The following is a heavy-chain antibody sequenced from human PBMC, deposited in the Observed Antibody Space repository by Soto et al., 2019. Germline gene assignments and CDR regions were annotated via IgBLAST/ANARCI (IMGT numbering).Heavy chain of an antibody. J-gene: IGHJ6*02. Sequence: QVQLVQSGAEVKKPGSSVKVSCKASGGTFSSYTISWVRQAPGQGLEWMGRIIPILGIANYAQKFQGRVTMTADESTSTAYMELSSLGSEDAAVYYCARGLHHGTYSYYYGMDVWGQGTTVTVSS. CDR2: IIPILGIA. V-gene: IGHV1-69*02. CDR3: ARGLHHGTYSYYYGMDV. CDR1: GGTFSSYT. D-gene: IGHD3-16*01.